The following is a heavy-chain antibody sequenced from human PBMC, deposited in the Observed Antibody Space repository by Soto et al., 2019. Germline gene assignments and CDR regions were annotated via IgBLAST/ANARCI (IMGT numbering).Heavy chain of an antibody. V-gene: IGHV3-11*05. J-gene: IGHJ4*02. Sequence: QEQLVESGGGFVKPGGSPRLSCVASGFDFSDFHISWVRQAPGKGLEWISYISSSLGHTDYAESVKGRLTISRDNAKSSVFLEMSDLRSDDTAVYYCAANWNFGLNFWGQGTLVTVST. CDR3: AANWNFGLNF. D-gene: IGHD1-1*01. CDR1: GFDFSDFH. CDR2: ISSSLGHT.